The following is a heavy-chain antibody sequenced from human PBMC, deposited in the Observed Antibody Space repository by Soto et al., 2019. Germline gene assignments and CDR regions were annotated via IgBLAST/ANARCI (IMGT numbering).Heavy chain of an antibody. CDR1: GYTFTSYD. D-gene: IGHD3-22*01. CDR2: MNPNSGNT. V-gene: IGHV1-8*01. CDR3: ARGLDYDSSGYYYGY. Sequence: SVKVSCKASGYTFTSYDINWVRQATVQGLEWMGWMNPNSGNTGYAQKFQGRVTMTRNTSISTAYMELSSLRSEDTAVYYCARGLDYDSSGYYYGYWGQGTLVTVSS. J-gene: IGHJ4*02.